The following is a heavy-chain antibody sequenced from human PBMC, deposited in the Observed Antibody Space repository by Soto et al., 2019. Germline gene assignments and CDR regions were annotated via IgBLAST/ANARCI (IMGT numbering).Heavy chain of an antibody. J-gene: IGHJ6*02. CDR1: GGSFSGYY. D-gene: IGHD3-10*01. CDR2: IDQSGST. V-gene: IGHV4-34*01. Sequence: SETLSLTCAVYGGSFSGYYWNWLRQPPGEGLEWIGKIDQSGSTNYNPSLKSRVTISVDTSKNQFSLKLSSVTAEDTAVYYCGREGISGWGYYYGMDVWGQGTTVTVSS. CDR3: GREGISGWGYYYGMDV.